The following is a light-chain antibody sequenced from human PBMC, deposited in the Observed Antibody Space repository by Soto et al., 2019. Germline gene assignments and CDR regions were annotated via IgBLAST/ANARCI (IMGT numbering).Light chain of an antibody. CDR1: SSDVGGYNY. Sequence: SLLTQPSPLSWAPGQSITLSRTGNSSDVGGYNYVSWYQQHPGKAPKLMIYDVSNRPSGVSNRFSGSKSGNTASLTISGLQAEDEADYYCSSYTSSSTYVFGTGTKVTVL. CDR2: DVS. CDR3: SSYTSSSTYV. V-gene: IGLV2-14*01. J-gene: IGLJ1*01.